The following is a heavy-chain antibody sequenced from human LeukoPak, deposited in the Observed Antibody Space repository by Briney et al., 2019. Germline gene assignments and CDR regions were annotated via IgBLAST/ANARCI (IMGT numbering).Heavy chain of an antibody. CDR2: IYYSGST. J-gene: IGHJ3*02. CDR1: GFTFSSYA. Sequence: GSLRLSCAASGFTFSSYAMSWVRQAPGKGLEWIGYIYYSGSTNYNPSLKSRVTISVDTSKNQFSLKLSSVTAADTAVYYCATTFQDDAFDIWGQGTMVTVSS. D-gene: IGHD3-16*01. CDR3: ATTFQDDAFDI. V-gene: IGHV4-59*01.